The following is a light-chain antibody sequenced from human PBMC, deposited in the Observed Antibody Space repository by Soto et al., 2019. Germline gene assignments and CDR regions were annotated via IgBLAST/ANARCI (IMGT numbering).Light chain of an antibody. CDR1: QSVNIN. V-gene: IGKV3D-15*01. Sequence: EIAMTQSPVTLSASPGERVTLSCRASQSVNINLAWYQQKPGQAPRALIYGASNRASGIPDRFSGSGSGTDFNLSSSSLEPVDFALYYCQQYKDWPPLTFGGGTRVEIK. CDR2: GAS. J-gene: IGKJ4*01. CDR3: QQYKDWPPLT.